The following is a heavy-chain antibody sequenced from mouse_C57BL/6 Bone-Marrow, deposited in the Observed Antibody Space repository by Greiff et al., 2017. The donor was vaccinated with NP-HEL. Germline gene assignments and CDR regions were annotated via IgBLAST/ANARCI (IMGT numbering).Heavy chain of an antibody. Sequence: EVQLVESGPELVKPGDSVKISCKASGYSFTGYFMNWVMQSHGQSLEWIGRINPYNGDTFYNQKFKGKATLTVDKSSSTAHMELRSLTSEDSAVYYCAKRAYDYEDYYAMDYWGQGTSVTVSS. CDR1: GYSFTGYF. D-gene: IGHD2-4*01. V-gene: IGHV1-20*01. CDR2: INPYNGDT. J-gene: IGHJ4*01. CDR3: AKRAYDYEDYYAMDY.